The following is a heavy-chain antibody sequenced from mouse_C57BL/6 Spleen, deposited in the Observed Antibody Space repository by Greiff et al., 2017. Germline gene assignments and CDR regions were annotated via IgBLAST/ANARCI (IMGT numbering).Heavy chain of an antibody. J-gene: IGHJ4*01. Sequence: QVQLQQSGAELARPGASVKMSCKASGYTFTSYTMHWVKQRPGQGLEWIGYINPSSGYTKYNQPFTDKATWTADTSSSTAYMQLSSLTSEDAAVYYCAGEGSRDYWGQGTSVTVSS. CDR1: GYTFTSYT. CDR2: INPSSGYT. D-gene: IGHD2-13*01. V-gene: IGHV1-4*01. CDR3: AGEGSRDY.